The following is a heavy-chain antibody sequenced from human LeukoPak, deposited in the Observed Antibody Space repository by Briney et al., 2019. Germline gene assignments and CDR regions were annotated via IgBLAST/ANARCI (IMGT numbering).Heavy chain of an antibody. CDR3: AKEYFTSDYYGSGSRPGMDV. CDR1: GFTFSSYG. J-gene: IGHJ6*02. D-gene: IGHD3-10*01. CDR2: ISYDGSNK. Sequence: PGRSLRLSCAASGFTFSSYGMHWVRQAPGKGLEWVAVISYDGSNKYYADSVKGRFTISRDNSKNTLYLQMNSLRAGDTAVYYCAKEYFTSDYYGSGSRPGMDVWGQGTTVTVSS. V-gene: IGHV3-30*18.